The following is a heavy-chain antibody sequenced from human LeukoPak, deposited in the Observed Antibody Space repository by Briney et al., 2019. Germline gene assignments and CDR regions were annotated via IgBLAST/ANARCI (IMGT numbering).Heavy chain of an antibody. Sequence: GGSLRLFCAASGFTFSSYWMQWVRQAPGKGLVWVSRINSDGSSTSYADSVKGRFTISRDNAKNTLYLQMNSLRAEDTAVYYCARDHGDSSFDYWGQGTLVTVSS. CDR2: INSDGSST. J-gene: IGHJ4*02. V-gene: IGHV3-74*01. D-gene: IGHD4-17*01. CDR1: GFTFSSYW. CDR3: ARDHGDSSFDY.